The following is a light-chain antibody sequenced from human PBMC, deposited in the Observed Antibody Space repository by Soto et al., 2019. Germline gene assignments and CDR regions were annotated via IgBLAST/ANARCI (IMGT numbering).Light chain of an antibody. CDR2: WAS. V-gene: IGKV4-1*01. CDR1: QTVLDSVNNKAY. CDR3: QQYYSTPRT. Sequence: DIVMTQSPDSLAVSLGERATINCKSSQTVLDSVNNKAYLTWYQQKPGQPPKLLIYWASTREFGVHDRFSGSGSGTDFTLTIGSLQAEDVAVYYCQQYYSTPRTFGHGTKVEIK. J-gene: IGKJ1*01.